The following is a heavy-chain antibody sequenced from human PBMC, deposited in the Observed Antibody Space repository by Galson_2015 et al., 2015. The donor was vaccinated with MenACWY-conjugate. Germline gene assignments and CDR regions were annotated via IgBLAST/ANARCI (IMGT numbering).Heavy chain of an antibody. J-gene: IGHJ4*02. Sequence: SLRLSCAASGFAFRTYNFHWVRQAPGKGLEWVAYINSGSSAIHYADSVEGRFTISRDDASHLLFFQLNGLRAEDTGVYHCVRDYSWGLEFWGQGTLVTVSS. CDR2: INSGSSAI. V-gene: IGHV3-48*04. D-gene: IGHD1-26*01. CDR1: GFAFRTYN. CDR3: VRDYSWGLEF.